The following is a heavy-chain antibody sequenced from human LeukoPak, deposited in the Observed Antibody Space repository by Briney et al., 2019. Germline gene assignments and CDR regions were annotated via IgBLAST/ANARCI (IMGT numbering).Heavy chain of an antibody. CDR2: INSDGSGT. D-gene: IGHD6-19*01. J-gene: IGHJ5*01. CDR1: GFTFSSHW. V-gene: IGHV3-74*01. Sequence: PGGSLRLSCAASGFTFSSHWMHWVRQAPGKGLVWVSRINSDGSGTIYADSVKGRFTISRDNSKNTLYLQVNTLRADDTATYYCAKPISGGLAVTADWFHPWGQGTLVVVSS. CDR3: AKPISGGLAVTADWFHP.